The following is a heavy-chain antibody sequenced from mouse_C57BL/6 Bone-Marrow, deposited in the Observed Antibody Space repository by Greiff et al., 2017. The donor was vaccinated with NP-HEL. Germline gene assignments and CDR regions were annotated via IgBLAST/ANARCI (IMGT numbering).Heavy chain of an antibody. J-gene: IGHJ3*01. CDR1: GYTFTDYY. V-gene: IGHV1-26*01. CDR2: INPNNGGT. Sequence: EVKLMESGPELVKPGASVKISCKASGYTFTDYYMNWVKQSHGKSLEWIGDINPNNGGTSYNQKFKGKATLTVDKSSSTAYMELRSLTSEDSAVYYCARYNYGSPFDYWGQGTPVTVSA. D-gene: IGHD1-1*01. CDR3: ARYNYGSPFDY.